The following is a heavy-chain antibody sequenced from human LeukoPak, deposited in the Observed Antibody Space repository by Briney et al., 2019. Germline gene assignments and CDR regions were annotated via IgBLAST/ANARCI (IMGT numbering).Heavy chain of an antibody. CDR2: MNPNSGNT. D-gene: IGHD6-19*01. Sequence: ASVKVSCKASGYTFTSYDINWVRQATGQGLEWMGWMNPNSGNTGYSQKFQGRATMTRNTSISTAYMELSSLTSEDTAVYYCTRGESVAGTARPSGYWGQGTLVTVSS. V-gene: IGHV1-8*01. CDR1: GYTFTSYD. CDR3: TRGESVAGTARPSGY. J-gene: IGHJ4*02.